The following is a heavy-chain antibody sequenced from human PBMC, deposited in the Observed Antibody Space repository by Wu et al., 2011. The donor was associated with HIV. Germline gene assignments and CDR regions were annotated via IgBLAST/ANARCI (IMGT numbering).Heavy chain of an antibody. D-gene: IGHD3-10*01. Sequence: QVQLVQSGAVGEEAWGLSESLLQGFWVTSMGDYTIAWVRQAPGQGLEWMGWINAYNGVTNYEERVQGRVTMTSDTSTRTAYMELRSLRSDDTAVYYCARLKEWFGDLLDDVEIWGQGTMVTVSS. J-gene: IGHJ3*02. CDR2: INAYNGVT. CDR3: ARLKEWFGDLLDDVEI. CDR1: VTSMGDYT. V-gene: IGHV1-18*01.